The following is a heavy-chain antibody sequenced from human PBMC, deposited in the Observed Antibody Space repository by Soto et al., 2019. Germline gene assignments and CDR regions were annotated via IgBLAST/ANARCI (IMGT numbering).Heavy chain of an antibody. D-gene: IGHD6-6*01. V-gene: IGHV3-33*08. CDR1: GFTFSTFS. J-gene: IGHJ4*02. CDR3: ARDVNIAARRAFDY. CDR2: IRYDGSNI. Sequence: GGSLRLSCAASGFTFSTFSMNWVRQAPGKGLEWVAVIRYDGSNINYADSVMGRFTISRDNSKNTLYLEMNSLRSDDTAVYYCARDVNIAARRAFDYWGQGTLVTVSS.